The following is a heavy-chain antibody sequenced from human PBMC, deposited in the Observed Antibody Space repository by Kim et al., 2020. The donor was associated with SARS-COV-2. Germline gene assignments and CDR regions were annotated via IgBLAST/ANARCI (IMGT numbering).Heavy chain of an antibody. Sequence: ASVKVSCKASGYTSTVYYIHWMRQAPGQGLEWMGRINPNSGDTNYAQKFQGRVTLTRDTSISTAYMELSRLTSDDTAVYYCAKDDFYTMAGGDWGQGTLVTVSS. CDR3: AKDDFYTMAGGD. CDR2: INPNSGDT. V-gene: IGHV1-2*06. CDR1: GYTSTVYY. D-gene: IGHD3-10*01. J-gene: IGHJ4*02.